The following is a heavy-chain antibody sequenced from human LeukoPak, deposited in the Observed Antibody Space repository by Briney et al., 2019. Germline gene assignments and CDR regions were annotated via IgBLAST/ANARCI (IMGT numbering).Heavy chain of an antibody. Sequence: TGGSLRLSCAASGFTFSSYWMHWVRQAPGKGLVWVSRINYDGSDTYYADSVKGRFTISRDNAKRTLYLQMKSLSAEDTAMYCCARGGLGYSYGYWGQGALVTVSS. CDR1: GFTFSSYW. CDR3: ARGGLGYSYGY. V-gene: IGHV3-74*01. D-gene: IGHD5-18*01. CDR2: INYDGSDT. J-gene: IGHJ4*02.